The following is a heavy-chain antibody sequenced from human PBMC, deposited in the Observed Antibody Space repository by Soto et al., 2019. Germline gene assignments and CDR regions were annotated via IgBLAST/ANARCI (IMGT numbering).Heavy chain of an antibody. Sequence: PGGSLRLSCAASGFTFSSYGMHWVRQAPGKGLEWVAVIWYDGSNKYYADSVKGRFTISRDNSKNTLYLQMNSLRAEDTAVYYCARERDILTGYGDYWGQGTLVTVSS. CDR1: GFTFSSYG. V-gene: IGHV3-33*01. J-gene: IGHJ4*02. CDR2: IWYDGSNK. CDR3: ARERDILTGYGDY. D-gene: IGHD3-9*01.